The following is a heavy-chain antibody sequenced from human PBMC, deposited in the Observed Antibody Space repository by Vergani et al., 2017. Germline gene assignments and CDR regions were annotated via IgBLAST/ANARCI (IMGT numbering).Heavy chain of an antibody. D-gene: IGHD3-16*02. CDR2: IIPIFGTA. Sequence: QVQLVQSGAEVKKPGSSVKVSCKASGGTFSSYAISWVRQAPGQGLEWMGGIIPIFGTANYAQKFQGRVTITADESTSTAYMELSSLRSEDTAVYYCAREYYDYVWGSYRLVGYFDYWGQGTLVTVSS. CDR1: GGTFSSYA. J-gene: IGHJ4*02. CDR3: AREYYDYVWGSYRLVGYFDY. V-gene: IGHV1-69*01.